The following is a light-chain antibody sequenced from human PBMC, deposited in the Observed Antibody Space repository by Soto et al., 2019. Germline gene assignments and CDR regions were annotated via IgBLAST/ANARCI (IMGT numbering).Light chain of an antibody. Sequence: DIQMTQSPSSLSASLGDRVTITCRASQSISSYLNWYQQKPGKATKLLIYAASSLQSGVPSRFSGSGSGTDFTLTISSLQPEDFATYYCQQSYSTWTFGQGTKVDIK. CDR2: AAS. J-gene: IGKJ1*01. CDR3: QQSYSTWT. V-gene: IGKV1-39*01. CDR1: QSISSY.